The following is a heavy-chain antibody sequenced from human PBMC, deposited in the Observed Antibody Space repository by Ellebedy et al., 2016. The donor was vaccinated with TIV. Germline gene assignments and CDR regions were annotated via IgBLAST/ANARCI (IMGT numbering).Heavy chain of an antibody. CDR2: ISTSGGST. CDR3: AKLRRWLGEFDY. CDR1: GFTFSNAW. Sequence: GESLKISCAASGFTFSNAWMSWVRQAPGKGLEWVSAISTSGGSTYFADSVKGRFTISRDNSKNTLYLQMNSLKDEDTAVYYCAKLRRWLGEFDYWGQGTLVTVSS. V-gene: IGHV3-23*01. J-gene: IGHJ4*02. D-gene: IGHD6-19*01.